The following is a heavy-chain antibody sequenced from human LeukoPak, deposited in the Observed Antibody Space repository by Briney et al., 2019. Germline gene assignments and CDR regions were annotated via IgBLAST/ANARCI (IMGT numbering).Heavy chain of an antibody. J-gene: IGHJ4*02. D-gene: IGHD3-10*01. CDR2: IYPGDSNP. CDR1: GYSFTSYW. Sequence: GESLKISCKDSGYSFTSYWIGWGRQMPGKGLEWMGIIYPGDSNPRYSPSFQGQVTFSADKSISTAYVQWSSLKGSDTAMYYCARLGGSGSPDYWGQGTLVTVSS. V-gene: IGHV5-51*01. CDR3: ARLGGSGSPDY.